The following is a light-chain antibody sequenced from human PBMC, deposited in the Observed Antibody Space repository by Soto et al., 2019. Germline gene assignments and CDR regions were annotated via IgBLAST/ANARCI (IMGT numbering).Light chain of an antibody. Sequence: EVVLTQSPATLSLSPGERATLSCRASQSVSRYLAWYQQKPGQAPRLLIFDASNRATGIPARISASGSGTDFTLTISSLESEDSAVYYCQQRSDWPITFGQGTRLDIK. CDR3: QQRSDWPIT. V-gene: IGKV3-11*01. CDR1: QSVSRY. CDR2: DAS. J-gene: IGKJ5*01.